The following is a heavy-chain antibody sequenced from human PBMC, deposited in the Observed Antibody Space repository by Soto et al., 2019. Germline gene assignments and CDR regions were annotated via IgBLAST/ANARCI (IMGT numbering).Heavy chain of an antibody. Sequence: GGSLRLPYAASGCNVSSKYMSWVRQAPGKGLEWVSLIQSGGPTYYADSVKGRFTISRDTSENTLHLQMDSLRAEDTAVYYCARDDVLCDGGRCYGVPLDVWGKGTMVTVSS. J-gene: IGHJ6*04. CDR3: ARDDVLCDGGRCYGVPLDV. CDR1: GCNVSSKY. CDR2: IQSGGPT. V-gene: IGHV3-66*01. D-gene: IGHD2-15*01.